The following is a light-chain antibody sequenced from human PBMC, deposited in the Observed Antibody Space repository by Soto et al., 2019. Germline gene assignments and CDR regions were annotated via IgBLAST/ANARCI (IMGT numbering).Light chain of an antibody. V-gene: IGLV2-14*01. CDR2: EVS. Sequence: QSVLTQPASVSGSPGQSITISCTGTSSDVGDYDYVSWYQQHPGKAPKLMIYEVSNRPSGIPDRFSGSKSGTSATLGITGFQTGDEADYYCGSWDSSLSAYVFGTGTKLTVL. CDR1: SSDVGDYDY. J-gene: IGLJ1*01. CDR3: GSWDSSLSAYV.